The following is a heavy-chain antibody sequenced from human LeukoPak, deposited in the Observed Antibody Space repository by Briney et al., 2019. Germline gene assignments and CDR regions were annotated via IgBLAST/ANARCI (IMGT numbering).Heavy chain of an antibody. Sequence: SVEVSCKASGGTFSSYAISWVRQAPGQGLEWMGGIIPIFGTANYAQKFQGRVTITADESTSTAYMELSSLRSEATAVYYCARTSMVRGVIRYYYYYMDVWGKGTTVTISS. V-gene: IGHV1-69*13. D-gene: IGHD3-10*01. J-gene: IGHJ6*03. CDR3: ARTSMVRGVIRYYYYYMDV. CDR2: IIPIFGTA. CDR1: GGTFSSYA.